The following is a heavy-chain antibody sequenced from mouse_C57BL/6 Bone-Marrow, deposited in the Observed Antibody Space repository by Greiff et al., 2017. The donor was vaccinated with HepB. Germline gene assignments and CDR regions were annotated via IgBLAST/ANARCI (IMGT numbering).Heavy chain of an antibody. V-gene: IGHV1-80*01. CDR3: ARKGIYYGAMDY. CDR1: GYAFSSYW. J-gene: IGHJ4*01. CDR2: IYPGDGDT. Sequence: QVQLQQSGAELVKPGASVKISCKASGYAFSSYWMNWVKQRPGKGLEWIGQIYPGDGDTNYNGKFKGKATLTADKSSSTAYMQLSSLTSEDSAVYFCARKGIYYGAMDYWGQGTSGTVSS. D-gene: IGHD2-1*01.